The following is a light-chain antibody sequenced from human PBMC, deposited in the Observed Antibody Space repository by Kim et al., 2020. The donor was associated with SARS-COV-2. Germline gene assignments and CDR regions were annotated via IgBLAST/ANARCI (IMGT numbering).Light chain of an antibody. CDR2: DAS. J-gene: IGKJ2*01. CDR1: QSLSTN. V-gene: IGKV3-11*01. CDR3: QQRGSWPPYS. Sequence: EIVLTQSPATLSLSPGERATLSCRASQSLSTNLAWYQQKPGQAPRLLIYDASNRATGIPARFSGSGSGTDFTLTISSLEPEDSAVYYCQQRGSWPPYSFGQGTKLEI.